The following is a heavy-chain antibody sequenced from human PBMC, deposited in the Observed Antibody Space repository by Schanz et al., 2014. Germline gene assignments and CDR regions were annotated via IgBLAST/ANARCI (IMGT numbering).Heavy chain of an antibody. D-gene: IGHD3-10*01. CDR3: AKYRGYFLVSGSYRELAY. CDR2: IGVDGTTT. J-gene: IGHJ4*02. Sequence: EVQLLESGGGLVQPGGSLRLSCLASGFAFSSYGMNWLRQAPGKGLEWVSVIGVDGTTTYYADSVKGRFTISRDNSKNTLYLQMNSLRPEDTAVYYCAKYRGYFLVSGSYRELAYWGQGTLVTVSS. V-gene: IGHV3-23*01. CDR1: GFAFSSYG.